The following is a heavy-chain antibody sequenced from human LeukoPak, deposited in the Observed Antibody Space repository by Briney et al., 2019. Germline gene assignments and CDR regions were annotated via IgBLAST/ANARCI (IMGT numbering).Heavy chain of an antibody. D-gene: IGHD3-10*01. CDR1: GYTFTGYY. CDR2: INPNSGGT. V-gene: IGHV1-2*02. J-gene: IGHJ6*03. CDR3: ARAHYGSGSYRTPPDYYYYYMDV. Sequence: ASVKVSCRASGYTFTGYYMHWVRQAPGQGLEWMGWINPNSGGTNYAQKFQGRVTITADESTSTAYMELSSLRSEDTAVYYCARAHYGSGSYRTPPDYYYYYMDVWGKGTTVTISS.